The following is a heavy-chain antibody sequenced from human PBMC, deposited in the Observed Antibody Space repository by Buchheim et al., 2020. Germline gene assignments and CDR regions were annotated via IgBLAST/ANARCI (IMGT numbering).Heavy chain of an antibody. CDR1: DGSFSGYY. Sequence: QVQLQQWGAGLLKPSETLSLTCAVYDGSFSGYYWSWIRQPPGKGLEWSGEINNSGSTNYNPSLKSRVTITIDTDKNQISLKLSSVTAADTAVYYCARSGGGMATINRSPFDYWGQGTL. D-gene: IGHD5-24*01. V-gene: IGHV4-34*01. J-gene: IGHJ4*02. CDR3: ARSGGGMATINRSPFDY. CDR2: INNSGST.